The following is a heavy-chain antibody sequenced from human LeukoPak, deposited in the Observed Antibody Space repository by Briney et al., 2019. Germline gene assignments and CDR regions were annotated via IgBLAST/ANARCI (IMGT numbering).Heavy chain of an antibody. V-gene: IGHV4-59*01. CDR2: IYYTVNT. D-gene: IGHD2-15*01. Sequence: SETLSLTCTVPGDSITNYFCSWIRQPPGTRLEWIGYIYYTVNTNYKPSLKSRVTISVDTSTNQFSLRLRFVTAADTAVYYCARGRVAYSAYYFDYWGRGTLVTVSS. CDR3: ARGRVAYSAYYFDY. J-gene: IGHJ4*02. CDR1: GDSITNYF.